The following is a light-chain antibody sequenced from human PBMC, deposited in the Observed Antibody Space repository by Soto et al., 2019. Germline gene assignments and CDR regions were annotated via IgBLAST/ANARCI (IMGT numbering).Light chain of an antibody. CDR1: QTISSW. CDR2: KAS. Sequence: DIQMTQSPSTLSGSVGDRVTITCRASQTISSWLAWYQQKPGKAPKLLIYKASTLKSGVPSRFSGSGSGTELTLTISSLQPDDFATYYCQHYNSYSAAFGQGTKVELK. CDR3: QHYNSYSAA. V-gene: IGKV1-5*03. J-gene: IGKJ1*01.